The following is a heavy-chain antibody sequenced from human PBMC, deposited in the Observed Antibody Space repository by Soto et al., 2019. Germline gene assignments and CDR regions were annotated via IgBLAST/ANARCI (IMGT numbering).Heavy chain of an antibody. D-gene: IGHD6-19*01. V-gene: IGHV4-39*01. Sequence: PSETLSLTCTVSGGSISSSSNFWGCIRQPPGKGLEWIGSIFYSGSTYYNPSLKSRLTISVDTSKNQFSLKLSSVTAADTAVYYCARNVFGSATTSFDYWGQGALVTVSS. CDR3: ARNVFGSATTSFDY. CDR2: IFYSGST. J-gene: IGHJ4*02. CDR1: GGSISSSSNF.